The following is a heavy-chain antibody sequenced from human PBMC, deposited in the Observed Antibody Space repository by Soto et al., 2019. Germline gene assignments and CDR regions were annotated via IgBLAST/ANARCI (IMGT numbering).Heavy chain of an antibody. CDR2: IGTAGDT. Sequence: PGGSLRLSCAASGFTFSSYDMHWVRQATGKGLEWVSAIGTAGDTYYPGSVKGRFTISRENAKNSLYLQMNSLRAGDTAVYYCARERIAVASAAFDIWGQGTMVTVSS. V-gene: IGHV3-13*01. J-gene: IGHJ3*02. CDR1: GFTFSSYD. CDR3: ARERIAVASAAFDI. D-gene: IGHD6-19*01.